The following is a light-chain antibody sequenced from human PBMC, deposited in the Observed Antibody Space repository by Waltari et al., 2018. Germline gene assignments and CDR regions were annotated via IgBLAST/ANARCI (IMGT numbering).Light chain of an antibody. J-gene: IGLJ3*02. CDR3: AAWDDSLSSWL. Sequence: QSVLTQPPSASGTPGQRVTMFCSGGSSNIGTNYAYWYKHLPGAAPKVLIFRDDQRPSGVPDRFSGSKSGTSASLTISGLRSDDEADYYCAAWDDSLSSWLFGGGTKLTV. V-gene: IGLV1-47*01. CDR2: RDD. CDR1: SSNIGTNY.